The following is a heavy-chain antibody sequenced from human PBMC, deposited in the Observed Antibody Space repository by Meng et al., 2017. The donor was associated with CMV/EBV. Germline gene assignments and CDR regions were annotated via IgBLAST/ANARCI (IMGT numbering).Heavy chain of an antibody. V-gene: IGHV1-69*05. CDR1: GGTFISYA. D-gene: IGHD3-3*01. Sequence: SVPVSCKASGGTFISYAISGVRQPPGQGLEWMGGIIPIFGTANYAQKFQDRVTITTDESTSTAYRELSSRRSEDTAGYYCARGDSFWSGYYWGQGTLVTVSS. CDR3: ARGDSFWSGYY. J-gene: IGHJ4*02. CDR2: IIPIFGTA.